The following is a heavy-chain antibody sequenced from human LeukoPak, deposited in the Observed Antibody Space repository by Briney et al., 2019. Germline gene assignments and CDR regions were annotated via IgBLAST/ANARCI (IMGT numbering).Heavy chain of an antibody. CDR1: GDSISGHP. CDR3: ARLAKCDGGCYSFDF. Sequence: PSETLSLTCAVSGDSISGHPWSWIRQPPGKGLDYIGFIDYNGYTNYNPSLKSRVTISADTSKNQLSLNLNSVTSADAAVYYCARLAKCDGGCYSFDFWGQGILVAVSS. D-gene: IGHD2-21*02. J-gene: IGHJ4*02. V-gene: IGHV4-59*11. CDR2: IDYNGYT.